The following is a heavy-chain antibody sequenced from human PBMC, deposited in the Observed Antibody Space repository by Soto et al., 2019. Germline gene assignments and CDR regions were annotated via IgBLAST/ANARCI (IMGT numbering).Heavy chain of an antibody. CDR2: IYYSGST. J-gene: IGHJ6*02. D-gene: IGHD3-22*01. CDR1: GGSISSGGYY. V-gene: IGHV4-31*02. CDR3: AGGSSGYYNYYYYYGMDV. Sequence: SETLSLTXTVSGGSISSGGYYWSWIRQHPGKGLEWIGYIYYSGSTYYNPSLKSRVTISVDTSKNQFSLKLSSVTAADTAVYYCAGGSSGYYNYYYYYGMDVWGQGTTVTVSS.